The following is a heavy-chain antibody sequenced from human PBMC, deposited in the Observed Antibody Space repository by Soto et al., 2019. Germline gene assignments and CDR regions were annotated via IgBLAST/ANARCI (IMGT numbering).Heavy chain of an antibody. CDR2: IWFDGSQQ. CDR1: GFSFSSFG. J-gene: IGHJ4*02. D-gene: IGHD3-10*01. CDR3: TRTNTSPFDY. V-gene: IGHV3-33*01. Sequence: QVQLVESGGGVVQPGRSLRLSCAASGFSFSSFGMHWVRQAPGKGLEWVAIIWFDGSQQHYADSVKGRFTISRDTSKNILYWQMNSLRAEDTAVYYWTRTNTSPFDYWGRGTLVTVSS.